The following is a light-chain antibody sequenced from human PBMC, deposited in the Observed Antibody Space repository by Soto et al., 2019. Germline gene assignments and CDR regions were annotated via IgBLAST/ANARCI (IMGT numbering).Light chain of an antibody. J-gene: IGKJ2*01. CDR1: QSVSSRN. CDR2: GAS. V-gene: IGKV3-20*01. CDR3: HQFDGSRPAFT. Sequence: ETMLTQSPGTLSLSPGERATLSCRASQSVSSRNLAWYQHKPGQAPRLLIYGASFRATGIPDRFSGSGSGIDFTLTIRGLETEDSAVYYCHQFDGSRPAFTFGQGTKLEI.